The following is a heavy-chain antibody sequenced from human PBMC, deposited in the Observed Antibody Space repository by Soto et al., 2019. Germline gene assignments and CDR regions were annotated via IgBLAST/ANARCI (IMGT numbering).Heavy chain of an antibody. V-gene: IGHV1-69*13. CDR3: AREGGYYYDSSGPVNWFDP. D-gene: IGHD3-22*01. CDR1: GGTFSSYA. CDR2: IIPIFGTA. J-gene: IGHJ5*02. Sequence: GASVKVSCKASGGTFSSYAISWVRQAPGQGLEWMGGIIPIFGTANYAQKFQGRVTITADESTSTAYMELSSLRPEDTAVYYCAREGGYYYDSSGPVNWFDPWGQGTLVTVSS.